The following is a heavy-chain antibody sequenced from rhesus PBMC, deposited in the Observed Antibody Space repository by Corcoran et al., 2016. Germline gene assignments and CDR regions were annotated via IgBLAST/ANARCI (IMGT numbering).Heavy chain of an antibody. CDR3: AKLNYDSGYDFDY. D-gene: IGHD3-28*01. Sequence: EVQLVETGGGLVQPGGSLKLSCAASGFTFSSYGMSWVRQAPGKGLEWVSAINSGGGSTYYADSVKVRFTISRDNSKNTLSLQMNSLRAEDTAVYYCAKLNYDSGYDFDYWGQGVLVTVSS. CDR2: INSGGGST. J-gene: IGHJ4*01. CDR1: GFTFSSYG. V-gene: IGHV3S5*01.